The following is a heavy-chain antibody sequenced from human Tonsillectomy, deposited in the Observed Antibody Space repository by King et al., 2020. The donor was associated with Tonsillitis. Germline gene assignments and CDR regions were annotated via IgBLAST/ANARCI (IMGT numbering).Heavy chain of an antibody. CDR1: GGSISSSSYS. D-gene: IGHD6-6*01. Sequence: QLQESGSGLVKPSQTLSLTCAVSGGSISSSSYSWSWIRQPPGKGLEWMGYIYHSGSTYYNPSLKSRVTISVDRSKNQFSLKLSSVTAADTAIYYCARAISSSFTYGMDVWGQGTTVTVS. CDR3: ARAISSSFTYGMDV. J-gene: IGHJ6*02. V-gene: IGHV4-30-2*01. CDR2: IYHSGST.